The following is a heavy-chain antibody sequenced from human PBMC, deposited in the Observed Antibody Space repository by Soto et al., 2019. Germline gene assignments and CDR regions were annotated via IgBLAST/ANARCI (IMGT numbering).Heavy chain of an antibody. J-gene: IGHJ6*02. V-gene: IGHV5-51*01. CDR2: IYPGDSDT. Sequence: EVQLVQSGAEVKKPGESLKISCKGYGYSFTSYWIGWVRQMPGKGLEWMGIIYPGDSDTRYSPSFQGQVTISADKSISTAYLQWSSLKASDTAMYYCARTSAAGKYYYGMDVWGQGTTVTVSS. D-gene: IGHD6-13*01. CDR3: ARTSAAGKYYYGMDV. CDR1: GYSFTSYW.